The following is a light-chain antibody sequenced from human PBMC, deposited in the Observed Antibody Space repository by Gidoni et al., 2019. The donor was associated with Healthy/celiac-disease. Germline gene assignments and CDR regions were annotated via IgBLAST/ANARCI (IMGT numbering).Light chain of an antibody. CDR1: QGIRND. CDR3: LQDYNYPRT. V-gene: IGKV1-6*01. J-gene: IGKJ1*01. Sequence: AIQMTQSPSSLSASVGDRVTITCRASQGIRNDLGCYQQKPGKDPKLLIYAASSLQSGVPSRFGSSGSGTNFTITISSMQPEDFATYYCLQDYNYPRTFGQGTKVEIK. CDR2: AAS.